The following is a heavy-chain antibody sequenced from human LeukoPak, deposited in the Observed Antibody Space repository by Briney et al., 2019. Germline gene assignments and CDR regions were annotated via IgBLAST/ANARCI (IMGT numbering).Heavy chain of an antibody. CDR2: ISWNSGSI. CDR3: AKDMGQWLIAFDI. Sequence: PGGSLRLSCAASGFTSDDYAMHWVRQAPGKGLEWVSGISWNSGSIGYADSVKGRFTISRDNAKNSLYLQMNSLRAEDTALYYCAKDMGQWLIAFDIWGQGTMVTVSS. J-gene: IGHJ3*02. CDR1: GFTSDDYA. V-gene: IGHV3-9*02. D-gene: IGHD6-19*01.